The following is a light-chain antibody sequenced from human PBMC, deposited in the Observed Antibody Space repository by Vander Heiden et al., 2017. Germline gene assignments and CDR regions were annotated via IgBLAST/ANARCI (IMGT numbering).Light chain of an antibody. CDR1: SSNIGSNY. CDR2: RNN. Sequence: QSVLTQPPSASGTPGQRATISCSGSSSNIGSNYVYWYQQLPGTAPKLLINRNNQRPSGVPDRFSGSKSGTSASLAISGLRSEDEADYYCAAWDDSLSGYVFGTGTKVTVL. CDR3: AAWDDSLSGYV. J-gene: IGLJ1*01. V-gene: IGLV1-47*01.